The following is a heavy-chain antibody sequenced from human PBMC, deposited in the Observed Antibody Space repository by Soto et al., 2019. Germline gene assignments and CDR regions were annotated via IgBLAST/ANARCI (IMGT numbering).Heavy chain of an antibody. CDR3: ARSFDDWTTYFDY. CDR2: LYTGGSA. CDR1: GFSVTDHY. D-gene: IGHD3-9*01. Sequence: PGGSLRLSCAASGFSVTDHYMTWVRQAPGKGLEWVSVLYTGGSAYYGDSVKCRFTISRDSSTNTLYLQMNSLKVGDTAFYFCARSFDDWTTYFDYWSEGTLVTVSS. V-gene: IGHV3-53*01. J-gene: IGHJ4*02.